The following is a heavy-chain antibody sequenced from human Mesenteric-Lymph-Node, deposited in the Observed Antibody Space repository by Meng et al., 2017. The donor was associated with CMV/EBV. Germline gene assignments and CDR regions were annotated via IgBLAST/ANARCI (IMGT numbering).Heavy chain of an antibody. CDR1: GFTLSNYE. V-gene: IGHV3-48*03. CDR2: ISSGGSTK. J-gene: IGHJ4*02. D-gene: IGHD2-15*01. CDR3: ATVVVAASDY. Sequence: GESLKISYAASGFTLSNYEMTWVRQAPGKGLDWVSHISSGGSTKYYADSVKGRFTISRDNAKNSLYLQMNSLRAEDTAVYYCATVVVAASDYWGQGTLVTVSS.